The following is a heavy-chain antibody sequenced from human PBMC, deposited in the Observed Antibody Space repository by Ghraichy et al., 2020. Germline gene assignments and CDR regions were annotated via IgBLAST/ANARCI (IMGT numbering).Heavy chain of an antibody. CDR2: INPNSGDT. J-gene: IGHJ4*02. CDR3: ARASLYGDSGGIVDY. D-gene: IGHD4-17*01. Sequence: ASVKVSCKASQYPFTGYYTHWVRQAPGQGLEWMGRINPNSGDTNSAQKFQVRVTMTRDTSISTAYMELSRLISDDTAVYYCARASLYGDSGGIVDYWGQGTLVTVSS. CDR1: QYPFTGYY. V-gene: IGHV1-2*06.